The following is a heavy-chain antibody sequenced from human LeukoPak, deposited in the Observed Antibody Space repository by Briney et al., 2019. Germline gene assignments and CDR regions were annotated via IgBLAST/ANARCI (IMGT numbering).Heavy chain of an antibody. CDR3: ARREEGATVNWFDP. CDR1: GYSFTSYW. D-gene: IGHD4-11*01. V-gene: IGHV5-51*01. Sequence: GESLKISCKGSGYSFTSYWIGLVRQMPGKGLEWMGIIYPGDSDTRYSQSFQGQVTLPADKSISTAYLQWSSLKASDTAMYYCARREEGATVNWFDPWGQGTLVTVSS. CDR2: IYPGDSDT. J-gene: IGHJ5*02.